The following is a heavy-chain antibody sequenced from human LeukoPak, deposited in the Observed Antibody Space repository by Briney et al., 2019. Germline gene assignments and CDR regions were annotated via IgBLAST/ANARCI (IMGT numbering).Heavy chain of an antibody. V-gene: IGHV4-39*02. CDR3: ARDSVAVPAARPFDP. Sequence: SETLSLTCTVSGGSISSSSYYWGWIRQPPGKGLEWIGSIYYSGSTYYNPSLKSRVTISVDTSKNQFSLKLSSVTAADTAVYYCARDSVAVPAARPFDPWGQGTLVTVSS. CDR2: IYYSGST. D-gene: IGHD2-2*01. CDR1: GGSISSSSYY. J-gene: IGHJ5*02.